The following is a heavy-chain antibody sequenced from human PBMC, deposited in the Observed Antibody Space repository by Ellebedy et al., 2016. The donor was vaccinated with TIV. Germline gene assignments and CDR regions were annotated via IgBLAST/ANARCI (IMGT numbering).Heavy chain of an antibody. CDR2: INTNSGRT. J-gene: IGHJ3*02. V-gene: IGHV1-2*04. Sequence: AASVKVSCKASGFSFTGYYIHWVRQAPGQGLEWMGWINTNSGRTKYAQKFQDWVTITRDTSISTAYMDVTRLRTDDTAVYYRARKTGNRGDFDIWGQGTMVAVSS. D-gene: IGHD7-27*01. CDR1: GFSFTGYY. CDR3: ARKTGNRGDFDI.